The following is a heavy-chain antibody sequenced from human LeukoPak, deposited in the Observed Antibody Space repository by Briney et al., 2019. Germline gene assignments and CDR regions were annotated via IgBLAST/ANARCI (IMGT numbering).Heavy chain of an antibody. J-gene: IGHJ4*02. CDR3: ASSRSGPHGKD. CDR2: ISSSSSYI. Sequence: GSLRLSCAASGFTFSSYAMSWVRQAPGKGLEWVSSISSSSSYIYYADSVKGRFTISRDNAKNSLYLQMNSLRAEDTAVYYCASSRSGPHGKDWGQGTLVTVSS. D-gene: IGHD3-3*01. CDR1: GFTFSSYA. V-gene: IGHV3-21*01.